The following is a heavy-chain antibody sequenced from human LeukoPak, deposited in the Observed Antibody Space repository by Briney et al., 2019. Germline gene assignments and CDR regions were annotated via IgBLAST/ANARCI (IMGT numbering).Heavy chain of an antibody. J-gene: IGHJ4*02. CDR3: ATTMYHYGSGYY. CDR2: IYYSGST. V-gene: IGHV4-39*01. D-gene: IGHD3-10*01. Sequence: SETLSLTCAVSGGSISSNSYYWGWLREPPGKGLEWIGSIYYSGSTYYNPSLKSRFTISVDTSKNQFSLKLSSVTAADTAVYYCATTMYHYGSGYYGGEGTLVTVSS. CDR1: GGSISSNSYY.